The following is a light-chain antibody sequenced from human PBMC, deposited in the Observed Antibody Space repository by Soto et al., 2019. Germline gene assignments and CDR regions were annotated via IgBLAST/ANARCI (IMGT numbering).Light chain of an antibody. CDR3: HHYDSSPLT. J-gene: IGKJ4*01. Sequence: EIVLTQSPGTLSLSPGERATLSCRASQSVSSSYLAWYQQKPGQAPRLLIYGASSRSTGIPDRFRGSGSGTDFTLTISRLEPEDFAVYYCHHYDSSPLTFGGGTKVEIK. V-gene: IGKV3-20*01. CDR2: GAS. CDR1: QSVSSSY.